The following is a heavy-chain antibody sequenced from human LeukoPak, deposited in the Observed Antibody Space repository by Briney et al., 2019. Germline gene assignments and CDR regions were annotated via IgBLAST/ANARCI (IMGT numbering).Heavy chain of an antibody. V-gene: IGHV3-7*01. D-gene: IGHD1-1*01. CDR1: GFTIGRYW. J-gene: IGHJ5*02. Sequence: GGSLRLSCGASGFTIGRYWMSWVRQAPGKGLEWVANIKQDGSERTYVDSVKGRFTISRDNAKNSLYLQMNGLRVEDTAMYYCARDGGTDWYDPWGQGTLVTVSS. CDR2: IKQDGSER. CDR3: ARDGGTDWYDP.